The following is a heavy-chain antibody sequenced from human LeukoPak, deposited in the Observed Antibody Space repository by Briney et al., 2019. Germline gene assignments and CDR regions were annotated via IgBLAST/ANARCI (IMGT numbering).Heavy chain of an antibody. J-gene: IGHJ5*02. Sequence: SSETLSLTCTVSGGSIYNYYWNWIRQPPGKGPEWIGHIYYSGSTNYNPSLKSRVTISVDTSKNQCSLKLNSVTAADTAVYYCARDPRPNSNNWFDPWGQGTLVTVSS. CDR2: IYYSGST. CDR3: ARDPRPNSNNWFDP. CDR1: GGSIYNYY. V-gene: IGHV4-59*01. D-gene: IGHD5-18*01.